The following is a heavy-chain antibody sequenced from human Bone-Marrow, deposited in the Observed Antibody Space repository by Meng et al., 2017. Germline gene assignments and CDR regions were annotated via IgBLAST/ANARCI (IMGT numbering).Heavy chain of an antibody. CDR2: IKSKTDGGTT. CDR3: ARIIYDSLAFDI. V-gene: IGHV3-15*01. CDR1: GFTFGDYA. J-gene: IGHJ3*02. Sequence: GESLKISCTASGFTFGDYAMSWFRQAPGKGLEWVGRIKSKTDGGTTDYAAPVQGRFTISRDDSKNTLYLQMNSLRAEDTAVYYCARIIYDSLAFDIWGQGTMVTVSS. D-gene: IGHD3-22*01.